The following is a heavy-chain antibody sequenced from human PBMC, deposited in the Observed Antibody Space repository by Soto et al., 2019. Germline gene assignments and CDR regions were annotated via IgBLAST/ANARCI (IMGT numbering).Heavy chain of an antibody. V-gene: IGHV4-61*01. CDR2: IYHTGTT. D-gene: IGHD3-16*01. CDR1: GGSVRSDNYH. CDR3: ASRFFLWGSYDLDY. J-gene: IGHJ4*02. Sequence: PSDTLSLTCTVSGGSVRSDNYHWTWIRQPPGKGLEWTGYIYHTGTTKYNPSLKSRVTISLDTSKNQFSLKLSSVTAADTAVYYCASRFFLWGSYDLDYCGQVTSVTVS.